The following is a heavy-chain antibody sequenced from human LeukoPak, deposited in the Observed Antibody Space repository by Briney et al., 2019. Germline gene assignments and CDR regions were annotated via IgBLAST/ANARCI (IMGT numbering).Heavy chain of an antibody. J-gene: IGHJ5*02. V-gene: IGHV6-1*01. CDR2: TYYRSNWYH. Sequence: SQTLSLTCTISGDTVSSNGAAWNWIRQSPSRGLEWLGRTYYRSNWYHDYAASVKSRMTIKPDTPKNQFSLQMNSVTPEDTAVYYCARGGGRTGSTVSWFDPWGQGTLVTVSS. CDR3: ARGGGRTGSTVSWFDP. CDR1: GDTVSSNGAA. D-gene: IGHD1-1*01.